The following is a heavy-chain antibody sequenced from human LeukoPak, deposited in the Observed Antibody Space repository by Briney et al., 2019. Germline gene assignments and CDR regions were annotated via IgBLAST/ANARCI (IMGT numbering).Heavy chain of an antibody. V-gene: IGHV3-21*01. J-gene: IGHJ5*02. CDR1: GFTFSSYS. CDR2: ISSSSSYI. CDR3: AREVRLNNWFDP. Sequence: GGSLRLSCAASGFTFSSYSMNWVRQAPGKGLEWVSSISSSSSYIYYADSAKGRFTISRDNAKNSLYLQMNSLRAEDTAAYYCAREVRLNNWFDPWGQGTLVTVSS. D-gene: IGHD1-1*01.